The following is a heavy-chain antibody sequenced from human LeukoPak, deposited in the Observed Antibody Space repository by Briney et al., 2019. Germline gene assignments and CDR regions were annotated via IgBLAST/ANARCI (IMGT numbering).Heavy chain of an antibody. CDR3: ARHRSRMVRGGDWFDP. CDR1: GYTFTSYG. Sequence: ASVKVSCKASGYTFTSYGFSWVRQAPGQGLEWMGWISAYSGNTNYAQKLQGRVTMATDTSTSTAYMELRSLRSDDTAVYYCARHRSRMVRGGDWFDPWGQGTLVTVSS. CDR2: ISAYSGNT. J-gene: IGHJ5*02. D-gene: IGHD3-10*01. V-gene: IGHV1-18*01.